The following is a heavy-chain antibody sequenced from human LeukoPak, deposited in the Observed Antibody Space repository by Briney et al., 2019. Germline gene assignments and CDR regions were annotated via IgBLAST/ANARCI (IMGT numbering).Heavy chain of an antibody. CDR1: GFTVSSNY. CDR2: IYSGGST. Sequence: GGSLRLSCAASGFTVSSNYMSWVRQAPGKGLEWVSVIYSGGSTYYADSVKGRFTISRDNSKNTLYLQMNSLRAEDTAVYYCARENTMVRAFGYWGQGTLVTVSS. D-gene: IGHD3-10*01. CDR3: ARENTMVRAFGY. V-gene: IGHV3-53*01. J-gene: IGHJ4*02.